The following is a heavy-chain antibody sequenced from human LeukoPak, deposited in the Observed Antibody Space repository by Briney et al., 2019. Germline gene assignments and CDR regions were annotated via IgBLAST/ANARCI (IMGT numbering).Heavy chain of an antibody. J-gene: IGHJ3*02. CDR3: AGKRCGGDCYSRGGAFDI. CDR2: INHSGST. Sequence: KPSETLSLTCAVYGGSFSGYYWSWIRQPPGKGLEWIGEINHSGSTNYNPSLKSRVTISVDTSKNQFSLKLSSVTAADTAVYYCAGKRCGGDCYSRGGAFDIWGQGTMVTVSS. D-gene: IGHD2-21*02. CDR1: GGSFSGYY. V-gene: IGHV4-34*01.